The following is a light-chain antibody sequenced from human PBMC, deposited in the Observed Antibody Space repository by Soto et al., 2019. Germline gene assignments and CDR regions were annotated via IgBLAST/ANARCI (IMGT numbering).Light chain of an antibody. V-gene: IGKV2-30*01. Sequence: DVGMTQSPISLPVTLGQPASISCRSSQSLVSGGGSTYLSWFQQTPGQSPRRLIYKVSDRDSVVPDRCSGSGSDTDFTLKISRVEAEDVGVYFCMQATHWPYTFGQGTKLE. J-gene: IGKJ2*01. CDR1: QSLVSGGGSTY. CDR2: KVS. CDR3: MQATHWPYT.